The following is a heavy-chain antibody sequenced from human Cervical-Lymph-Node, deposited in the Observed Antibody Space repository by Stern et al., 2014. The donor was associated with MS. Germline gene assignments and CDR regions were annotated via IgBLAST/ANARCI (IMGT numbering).Heavy chain of an antibody. D-gene: IGHD1-26*01. CDR2: ISPKTGSA. J-gene: IGHJ4*02. CDR3: ARDRGSYSDY. Sequence: VQLVESWAEVERPGASVTVSCQASGYTFTAYFLHWVRQAPGQGLEWMGWISPKTGSATYAQKFQDRVTMTRDTSINTGYMEVSSLRSDDTAVYYCARDRGSYSDYWGQGTLVAVSS. CDR1: GYTFTAYF. V-gene: IGHV1-2*02.